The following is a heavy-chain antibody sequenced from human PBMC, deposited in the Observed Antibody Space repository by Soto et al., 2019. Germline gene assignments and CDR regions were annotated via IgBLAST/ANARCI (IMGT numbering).Heavy chain of an antibody. CDR3: ARSLVSGYYPLYFDY. CDR1: GGTFSSYA. Sequence: QVPLVQSGAEVKKPGSSVKVSCKASGGTFSSYAISWVRQAPGQGLEWMGGIIPIFGTANYAQKFQGRVTITADESTSTAYMELSSLRSEDTAVYYCARSLVSGYYPLYFDYWGQGTLVTVSS. CDR2: IIPIFGTA. V-gene: IGHV1-69*01. D-gene: IGHD3-22*01. J-gene: IGHJ4*02.